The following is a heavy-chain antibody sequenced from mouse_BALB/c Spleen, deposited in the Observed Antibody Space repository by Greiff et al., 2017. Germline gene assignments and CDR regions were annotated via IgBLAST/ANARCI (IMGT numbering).Heavy chain of an antibody. CDR3: TRGYDYDG. J-gene: IGHJ3*02. CDR1: GFTFSSYT. Sequence: EVMLVESGGGLVKPGGSLKLSCAASGFTFSSYTMSWVRQTPEKRLEWVATISSGGSYTYYPDSVKGRFTISRDNAKNTLYLQMSSLKSEDTAMYYCTRGYDYDGWGQGTLVTVSA. V-gene: IGHV5-6-4*01. D-gene: IGHD2-4*01. CDR2: ISSGGSYT.